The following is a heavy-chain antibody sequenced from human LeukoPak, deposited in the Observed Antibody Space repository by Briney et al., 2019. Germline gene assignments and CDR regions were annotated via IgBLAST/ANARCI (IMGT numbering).Heavy chain of an antibody. CDR1: GGSIGNYY. V-gene: IGHV4-4*07. J-gene: IGHJ3*02. D-gene: IGHD2-2*01. CDR3: ARSRCSSISCASRGAFDI. Sequence: PSETLSLTCNVSGGSIGNYYWSWIRQPAGKGLELIGRIYTGGSTNYNPSLKSRVTMSVDTSKNQFSLKLSSVTAADTAVYYCARSRCSSISCASRGAFDIWGQGTMVTVSS. CDR2: IYTGGST.